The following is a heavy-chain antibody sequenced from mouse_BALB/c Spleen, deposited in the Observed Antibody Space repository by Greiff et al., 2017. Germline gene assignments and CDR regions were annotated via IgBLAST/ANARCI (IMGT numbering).Heavy chain of an antibody. CDR2: INPYHDCT. CDR1: GYTFTSYV. CDR3: ARYAMDY. Sequence: EVQLQQSGPELVKPGASVRMSCTASGYTFTSYVMHWVKQKPGQGLAWIGYINPYHDCTKYNEKFKGKATLTSDKSSSTAYMELSSLTSEDSAVYYCARYAMDYWGQGTSVTVSS. J-gene: IGHJ4*01. V-gene: IGHV1-14*01.